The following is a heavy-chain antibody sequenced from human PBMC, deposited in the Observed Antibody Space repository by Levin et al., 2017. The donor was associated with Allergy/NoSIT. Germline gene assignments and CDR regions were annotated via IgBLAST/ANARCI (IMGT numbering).Heavy chain of an antibody. J-gene: IGHJ4*02. V-gene: IGHV4-34*01. D-gene: IGHD6-19*01. CDR3: ATGYSSASYHFDY. CDR2: ITHSGST. CDR1: GGSFSGYY. Sequence: SETLSLTCAVYGGSFSGYYWNWIRQPPGKGLEWIGEITHSGSTNYNPSLKSRVTMSVDTSKIQFSLKLTSVTAADTAVYYCATGYSSASYHFDYWGQGTLVTVSS.